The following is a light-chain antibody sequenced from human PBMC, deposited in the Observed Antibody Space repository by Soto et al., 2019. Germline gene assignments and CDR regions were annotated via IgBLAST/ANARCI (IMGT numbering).Light chain of an antibody. CDR1: SSDVGGYNY. Sequence: QSVLTQPPSASGSPGQSVTISCTGTSSDVGGYNYISWYQHHPGKAPKLMIYEVSQWPSGVPDRFSGSKSGNTASLTVSGLQAEDEADYYCTSYAGSNNRGVFGSGTKVTVL. J-gene: IGLJ1*01. CDR2: EVS. CDR3: TSYAGSNNRGV. V-gene: IGLV2-8*01.